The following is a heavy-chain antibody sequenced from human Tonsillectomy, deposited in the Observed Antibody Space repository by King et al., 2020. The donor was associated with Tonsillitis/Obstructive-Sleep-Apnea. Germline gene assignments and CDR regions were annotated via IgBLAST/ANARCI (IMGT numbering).Heavy chain of an antibody. J-gene: IGHJ5*02. D-gene: IGHD6-19*01. V-gene: IGHV4-59*01. CDR2: IYYSGST. CDR1: GGSISSYY. CDR3: ARDSGWDNWFDP. Sequence: VQLQESGPGLVKPSETLSLTCTVSGGSISSYYWSWIRQPPGKGLEWIGYIYYSGSTNYNPSLKSRVTISVDTSKNQFSLKLSSVTAADTAVYYCARDSGWDNWFDPWGQGTLVTVSS.